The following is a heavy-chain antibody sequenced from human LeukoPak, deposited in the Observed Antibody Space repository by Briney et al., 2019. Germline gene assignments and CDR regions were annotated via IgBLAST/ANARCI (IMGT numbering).Heavy chain of an antibody. D-gene: IGHD6-13*01. CDR2: IHYRGST. V-gene: IGHV4-59*12. CDR1: GGSISSYY. J-gene: IGHJ4*02. Sequence: SETLSLTCTVSGGSISSYYWSWMRQPPGKGLEWIGYIHYRGSTNYNPSLKSRVTISVDTSKNQFSLKLSSVTAADTAVYYCARDAYRSIAAAGTDYWGQGTLVTVSS. CDR3: ARDAYRSIAAAGTDY.